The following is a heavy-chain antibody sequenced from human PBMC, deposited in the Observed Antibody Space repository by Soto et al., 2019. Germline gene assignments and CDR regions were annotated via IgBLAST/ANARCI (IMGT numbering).Heavy chain of an antibody. J-gene: IGHJ6*02. CDR1: GFTFSSYW. CDR2: IKQEGSEK. V-gene: IGHV3-7*05. CDR3: ARVVPETYSSGWYMYGDYYDGMDV. Sequence: EVQLVESGGGLVQPGGSLRLSCAASGFTFSSYWMSWVRQAPGKGLEWVANIKQEGSEKYYVDSGKGRFTISRDTAKNSLYQQMNSLRAEDTAVYYCARVVPETYSSGWYMYGDYYDGMDVWGQGTTVTVSS. D-gene: IGHD6-19*01.